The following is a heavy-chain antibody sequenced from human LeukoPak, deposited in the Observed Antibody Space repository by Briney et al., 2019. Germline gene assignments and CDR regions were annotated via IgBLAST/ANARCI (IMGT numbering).Heavy chain of an antibody. Sequence: SETLSLTCTVSGYSISSGYYWGWIRQPPGKGLEWIGSIYHSGSTYYNPSLKSQVTISVDTSKNQFSLKLSSVTAADTAVYYCARVPQSPVSTAPYFDYWGQGTLVTVSS. V-gene: IGHV4-38-2*02. CDR1: GYSISSGYY. CDR2: IYHSGST. CDR3: ARVPQSPVSTAPYFDY. D-gene: IGHD4-17*01. J-gene: IGHJ4*02.